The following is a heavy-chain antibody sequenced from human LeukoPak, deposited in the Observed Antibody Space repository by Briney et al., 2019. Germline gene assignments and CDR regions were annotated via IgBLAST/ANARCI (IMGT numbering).Heavy chain of an antibody. V-gene: IGHV1-2*02. CDR2: IDPNNGDT. D-gene: IGHD1-26*01. J-gene: IGHJ4*02. CDR3: ARGGGAAHFDY. Sequence: GTSVKVSCKASGYTFTYFMHWVRQAPGQGLEWMGWIDPNNGDTKYAQEFQGRVTMTTDTSISTAYMELSTLKSDDTAVYYCARGGGAAHFDYWGQGTLVTVSS. CDR1: GYTFTYF.